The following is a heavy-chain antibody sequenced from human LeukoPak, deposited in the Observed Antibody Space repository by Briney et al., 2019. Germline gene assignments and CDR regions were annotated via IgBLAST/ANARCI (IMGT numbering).Heavy chain of an antibody. CDR2: ISWNSGSI. V-gene: IGHV3-9*01. Sequence: SGESLRLSCAASGFTFDDYAMHWVRQAPGKGLEWVSGISWNSGSIGYADSVKGRFTISRDNAKNSLYLQMNSLRAEDTALYYCAKDIGSSSYWYFDLWGRGALVTVSS. CDR3: AKDIGSSSYWYFDL. J-gene: IGHJ2*01. D-gene: IGHD6-13*01. CDR1: GFTFDDYA.